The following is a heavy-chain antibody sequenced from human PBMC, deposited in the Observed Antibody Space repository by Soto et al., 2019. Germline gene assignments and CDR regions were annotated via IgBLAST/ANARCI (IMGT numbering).Heavy chain of an antibody. CDR1: GGSISCGDYY. Sequence: TLSLTCTVSGGSISCGDYYWSCIRQPPGKGLEWIGYIYYSGSTYYNPSLKSRVTISVHTSKNQFSLKLSSVTAAVTAVYYCAREGRQNSGFAYYYYGMDVWGQGTTVPVSS. CDR2: IYYSGST. V-gene: IGHV4-30-4*01. J-gene: IGHJ6*02. D-gene: IGHD5-12*01. CDR3: AREGRQNSGFAYYYYGMDV.